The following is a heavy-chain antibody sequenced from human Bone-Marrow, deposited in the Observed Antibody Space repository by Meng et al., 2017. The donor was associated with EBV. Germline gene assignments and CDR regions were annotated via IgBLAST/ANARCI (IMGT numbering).Heavy chain of an antibody. D-gene: IGHD4-17*01. CDR1: GFTVCNAW. Sequence: VQVAGSVGAFGKLVGSGRRVCAASGFTVCNAWVSRVRQAAGKGVEWVCRIKSKTYDGATDYAASVKGRFNISRDDSKNTLYLQVNSLKTEDTAVYYCTTDLYGDYYFDYWGQGTLVTVSS. CDR3: TTDLYGDYYFDY. J-gene: IGHJ4*02. CDR2: IKSKTYDGAT. V-gene: IGHV3-15*02.